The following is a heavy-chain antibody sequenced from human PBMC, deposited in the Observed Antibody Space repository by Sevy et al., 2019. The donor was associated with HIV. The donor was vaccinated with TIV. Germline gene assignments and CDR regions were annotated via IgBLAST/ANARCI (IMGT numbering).Heavy chain of an antibody. Sequence: GGSLRLSCAASGFTVNSNYMTWVRQAPGKGLEGVSVIHSDDTTYHADSVKDRFTISRDNFKNTLYLHMSRLRAEDTAVYYCARAKSGYGYALNYWGQGTLVTVSS. CDR2: IHSDDTT. CDR1: GFTVNSNY. J-gene: IGHJ4*02. V-gene: IGHV3-66*01. D-gene: IGHD5-18*01. CDR3: ARAKSGYGYALNY.